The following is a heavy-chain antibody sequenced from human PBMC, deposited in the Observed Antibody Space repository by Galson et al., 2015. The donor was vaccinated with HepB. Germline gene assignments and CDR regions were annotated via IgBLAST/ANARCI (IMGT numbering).Heavy chain of an antibody. V-gene: IGHV4-31*03. CDR1: GGSISSGGYY. CDR2: IYYSGST. Sequence: TLSLTCTVSGGSISSGGYYWSWIRQHPGKGLEWIGYIYYSGSTYYNPSLKSRVTISVDTSKNQFSLKLSSVTAADTAVYYCARDPAYYDFWSGYPRTSYYGMDVWGQGTTVTVSS. CDR3: ARDPAYYDFWSGYPRTSYYGMDV. D-gene: IGHD3-3*01. J-gene: IGHJ6*02.